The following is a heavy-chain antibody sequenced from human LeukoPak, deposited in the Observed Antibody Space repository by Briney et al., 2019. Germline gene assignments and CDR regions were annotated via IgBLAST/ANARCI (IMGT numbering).Heavy chain of an antibody. J-gene: IGHJ5*02. CDR1: GGSITNYY. Sequence: PSGTLTLTCSVSGGSITNYYWTWIRQPPGKGLEWIGNIYNSGSTNYNPSLKSRVTISGDTSKNQFSLKLSSVTAADTAMYYCARERYSSGQSRWFDPWGQGTLVTVSS. D-gene: IGHD6-19*01. CDR2: IYNSGST. V-gene: IGHV4-59*01. CDR3: ARERYSSGQSRWFDP.